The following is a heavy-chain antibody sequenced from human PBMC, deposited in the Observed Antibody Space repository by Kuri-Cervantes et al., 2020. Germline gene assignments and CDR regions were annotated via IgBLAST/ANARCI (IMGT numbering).Heavy chain of an antibody. D-gene: IGHD3-10*01. Sequence: ESLKISCTVSGGSISSYYWSWIRQPPGKGLEWIGYIYYSGSTNYNPSLKSRVIISVDTSKNQFSLKLSSVTAADTAVYYCARAKVTMVRGVIRYFDYWGQGTLVTVSS. J-gene: IGHJ4*02. CDR1: GGSISSYY. V-gene: IGHV4-59*13. CDR2: IYYSGST. CDR3: ARAKVTMVRGVIRYFDY.